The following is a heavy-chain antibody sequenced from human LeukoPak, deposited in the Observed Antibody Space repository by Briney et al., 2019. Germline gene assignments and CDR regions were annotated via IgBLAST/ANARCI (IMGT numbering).Heavy chain of an antibody. V-gene: IGHV1-18*01. Sequence: ASVKVSCKASGYTFTSYGISWVRQAPGEGLEWMGWISAYNGNTNYAQKLQGRVTMTTDTSTSTAYMELRSLRSDDTAVYYCARDGPHLWLQVVIDYWGQGTLVTVSS. D-gene: IGHD5-18*01. CDR2: ISAYNGNT. J-gene: IGHJ4*02. CDR3: ARDGPHLWLQVVIDY. CDR1: GYTFTSYG.